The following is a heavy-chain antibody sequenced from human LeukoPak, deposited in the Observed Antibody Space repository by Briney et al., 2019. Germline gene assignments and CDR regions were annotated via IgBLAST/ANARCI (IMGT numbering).Heavy chain of an antibody. Sequence: GRSLRLSCAASGFTFGRYILHWVRQAPGKGLEWVAVISDDGRNKFYGEFVKGRFTISRDNSKNALYLQMHSLGAEDTAMYFCARNFDHTTSGVLGYWGQGTLVTVSS. CDR2: ISDDGRNK. CDR1: GFTFGRYI. J-gene: IGHJ4*02. CDR3: ARNFDHTTSGVLGY. D-gene: IGHD3-10*01. V-gene: IGHV3-30*03.